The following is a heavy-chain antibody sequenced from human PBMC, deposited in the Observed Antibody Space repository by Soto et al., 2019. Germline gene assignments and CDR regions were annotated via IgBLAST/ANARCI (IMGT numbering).Heavy chain of an antibody. J-gene: IGHJ4*02. V-gene: IGHV3-30*03. D-gene: IGHD2-2*01. Sequence: PGGSLRLSCAASGFTFSSYGMHWVRQAPGKGLECVAVISYDGSNKYYADSVKGRFTISRDNSKNTQYLQMNSLRGEDTAVYNYERETGLPAATPNFDYWGQGTLVIVSS. CDR2: ISYDGSNK. CDR3: ERETGLPAATPNFDY. CDR1: GFTFSSYG.